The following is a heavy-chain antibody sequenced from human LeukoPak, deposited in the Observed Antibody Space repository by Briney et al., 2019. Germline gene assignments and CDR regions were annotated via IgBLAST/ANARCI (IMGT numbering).Heavy chain of an antibody. Sequence: PGGSLRLSCAASGLTFSSYAMSWVRQAPGKGLEWVSGIRGSGGSTYYADSVKGRFTISRDNSNSTLYLQMNSLRAEDTAVYYCARYYYDSSAYYYFDYWGQGTLVTVSS. V-gene: IGHV3-23*01. D-gene: IGHD3-22*01. CDR2: IRGSGGST. J-gene: IGHJ4*02. CDR1: GLTFSSYA. CDR3: ARYYYDSSAYYYFDY.